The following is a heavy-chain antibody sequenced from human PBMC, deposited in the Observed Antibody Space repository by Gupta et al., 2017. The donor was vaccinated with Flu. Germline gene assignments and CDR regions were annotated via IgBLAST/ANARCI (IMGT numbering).Heavy chain of an antibody. V-gene: IGHV4-34*01. Sequence: QVQLQQWGAGLLKPSETLSLTCAVYGGSFSGYYWSWIRQPPGKGLEWIGEINHSGSTNYNPSLKSRVTISVDTSKNQFSLKLSSVTAADTAVYYCARDLSSSNGTPRFDPWGQGTLVTVSS. CDR3: ARDLSSSNGTPRFDP. CDR2: INHSGST. J-gene: IGHJ5*02. CDR1: GGSFSGYY. D-gene: IGHD2-8*01.